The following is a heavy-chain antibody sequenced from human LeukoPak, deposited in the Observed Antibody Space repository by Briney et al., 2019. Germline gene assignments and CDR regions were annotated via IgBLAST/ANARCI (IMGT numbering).Heavy chain of an antibody. Sequence: GGSLRLSCAASGFTVSSNYMSWVRQAPGKGLEWVSVTYSNGRTYYADSVKGRFTISRDNAENSLFLQMNSLRAEDTAVYYCARDRGAARPFGFDYWGQGTLVTVSS. CDR1: GFTVSSNY. V-gene: IGHV3-53*01. D-gene: IGHD6-6*01. J-gene: IGHJ4*02. CDR2: TYSNGRT. CDR3: ARDRGAARPFGFDY.